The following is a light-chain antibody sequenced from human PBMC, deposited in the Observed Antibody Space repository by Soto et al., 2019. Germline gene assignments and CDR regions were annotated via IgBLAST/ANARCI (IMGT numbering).Light chain of an antibody. CDR2: AAS. J-gene: IGKJ1*01. CDR3: QQSYSTPWT. Sequence: DIQMTQSPSSLSASVGATVTITCRASQSISSYLNWYQQKPGKAPKLLIYAASSLQSGVPSRFSGSGSGTDFTLTISSLQPEDFATYYCQQSYSTPWTFGQGTKVDIK. CDR1: QSISSY. V-gene: IGKV1-39*01.